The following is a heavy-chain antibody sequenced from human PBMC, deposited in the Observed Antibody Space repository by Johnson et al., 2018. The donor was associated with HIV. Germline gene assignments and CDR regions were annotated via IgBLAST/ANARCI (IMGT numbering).Heavy chain of an antibody. J-gene: IGHJ3*02. D-gene: IGHD6-19*01. Sequence: EVQLVESGGGLVQPGGSLRLSCAASGFTFNSYWMSWVRQAPGKGLEWVANIKQDGTEKYYVDSMKGRFTISRDNAKNSLYLQINSLRAEDTAVYYCARERGYSSVLWKLSEDAFDIWGQGTMVTVSS. V-gene: IGHV3-7*01. CDR2: IKQDGTEK. CDR1: GFTFNSYW. CDR3: ARERGYSSVLWKLSEDAFDI.